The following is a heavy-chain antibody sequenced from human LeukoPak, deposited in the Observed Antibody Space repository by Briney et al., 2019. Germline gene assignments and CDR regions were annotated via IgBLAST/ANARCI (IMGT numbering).Heavy chain of an antibody. CDR3: LAQQQLVLSLSY. CDR2: ISYDGSSK. V-gene: IGHV3-30*04. Sequence: GGSLRLSCAASGFTFSTYAMHWVRQAPGKGLEWVAVISYDGSSKYYADSAKGRFTISRDNSKNTLYLQMNSLRAEDTAVYYCLAQQQLVLSLSYWGQGTLVTVSS. CDR1: GFTFSTYA. D-gene: IGHD6-13*01. J-gene: IGHJ4*02.